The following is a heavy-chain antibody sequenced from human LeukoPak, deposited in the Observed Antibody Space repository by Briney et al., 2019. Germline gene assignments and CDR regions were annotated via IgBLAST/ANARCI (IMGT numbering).Heavy chain of an antibody. V-gene: IGHV3-9*01. D-gene: IGHD3-22*01. CDR3: AKDNLPYYYDSSGYITGDAFDI. Sequence: GGSLRLSCAASGFTFDDYAMPWVRQAPGKGLEWVSGISWNSGSIGYADSVKGRFTISRDNAKNSLYLQMNSLRAEDTALYYCAKDNLPYYYDSSGYITGDAFDIWGQGTMVTVSS. CDR1: GFTFDDYA. CDR2: ISWNSGSI. J-gene: IGHJ3*02.